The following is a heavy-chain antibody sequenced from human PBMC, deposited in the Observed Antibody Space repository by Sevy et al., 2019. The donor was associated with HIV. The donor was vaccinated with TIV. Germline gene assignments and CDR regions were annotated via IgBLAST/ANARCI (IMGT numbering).Heavy chain of an antibody. D-gene: IGHD3-9*01. V-gene: IGHV3-7*01. CDR3: ARDPDILSGYPSHYFDY. CDR1: GFSFSKYW. CDR2: IKEDGSQK. Sequence: GGSLRLSCAASGFSFSKYWMSWVRQAPGKGLEWVANIKEDGSQKNYLESVKGRFTISRDNAKNLLYLQRNNLRADDTAVYYCARDPDILSGYPSHYFDYWGQGTLVTVSS. J-gene: IGHJ4*02.